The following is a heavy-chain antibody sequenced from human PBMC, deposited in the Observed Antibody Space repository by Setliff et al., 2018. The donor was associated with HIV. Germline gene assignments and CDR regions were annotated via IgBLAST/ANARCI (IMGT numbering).Heavy chain of an antibody. CDR1: GYTFTNYG. J-gene: IGHJ4*02. CDR3: ARDSRSSIAPYNFDY. D-gene: IGHD6-6*01. Sequence: ASVKVSCKASGYTFTNYGISWVRQAPGQGLEWMGWISGYNGNTNYAQKFQGRVTMTTDTSTRTAYMELRSLRSDDTAVYCCARDSRSSIAPYNFDYWGQGTVVTVSS. CDR2: ISGYNGNT. V-gene: IGHV1-18*01.